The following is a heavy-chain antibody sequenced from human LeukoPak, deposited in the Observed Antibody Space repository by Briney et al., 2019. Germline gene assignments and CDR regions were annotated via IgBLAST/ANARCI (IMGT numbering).Heavy chain of an antibody. CDR1: GFTFDDYA. J-gene: IGHJ3*02. CDR2: IRWNSGSI. CDR3: ANLHGSGSYYSARSSGFDI. D-gene: IGHD3-10*01. Sequence: GRSLRLSCAASGFTFDDYAMHWVRHAPGKGLEWVSGIRWNSGSIGYADSVKGRFTISRDNAKNSLYLQMNSLRAEDTALYYCANLHGSGSYYSARSSGFDIWGQGTMVTVSS. V-gene: IGHV3-9*01.